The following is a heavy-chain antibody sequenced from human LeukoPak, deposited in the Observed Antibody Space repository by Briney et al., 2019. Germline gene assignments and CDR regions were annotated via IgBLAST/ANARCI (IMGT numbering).Heavy chain of an antibody. D-gene: IGHD3-22*01. J-gene: IGHJ4*02. V-gene: IGHV4-39*07. CDR2: INHSGST. Sequence: SETLSLTCTVSGGSISSSSYYWGWIRQPPGKGLEWIGEINHSGSTNYNPSLKSRVTISVDTSKNQFSLKLSSVTAADTAVYYCARGDSFFYYYDSSGFLLWGQGTLVTVSS. CDR3: ARGDSFFYYYDSSGFLL. CDR1: GGSISSSSYY.